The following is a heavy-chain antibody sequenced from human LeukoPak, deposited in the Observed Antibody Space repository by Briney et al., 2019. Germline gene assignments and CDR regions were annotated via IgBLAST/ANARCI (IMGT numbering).Heavy chain of an antibody. D-gene: IGHD3-22*01. Sequence: SETLSLTCTVSGGSFGSSAYYWSWIRQPPGKGLEWIGYMFYSGSTYYNTSLKSRVSISFDTSKNQFSLRLSSVTAADTAVYYCARDVAYYDSTGHPIGYMDVWGKGTTVTVSS. CDR2: MFYSGST. J-gene: IGHJ6*03. V-gene: IGHV4-30-4*01. CDR3: ARDVAYYDSTGHPIGYMDV. CDR1: GGSFGSSAYY.